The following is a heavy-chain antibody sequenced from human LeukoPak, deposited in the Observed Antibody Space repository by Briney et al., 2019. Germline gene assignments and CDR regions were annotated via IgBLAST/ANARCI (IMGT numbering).Heavy chain of an antibody. J-gene: IGHJ4*02. CDR3: ARVNYDILTGYPQFDY. CDR2: ISSSSSYI. V-gene: IGHV3-21*01. CDR1: GFTFSNYW. D-gene: IGHD3-9*01. Sequence: PGGSLRLSCAASGFTFSNYWMSWVRQAPGKGLEWVSSISSSSSYIYYADSVKGRFTISRDNAKNSLYLQMNSLRAEDTAVYYCARVNYDILTGYPQFDYWGQGTLVTVSS.